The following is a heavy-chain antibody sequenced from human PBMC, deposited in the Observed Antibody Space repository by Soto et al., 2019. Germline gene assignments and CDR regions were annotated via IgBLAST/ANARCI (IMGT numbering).Heavy chain of an antibody. CDR3: ARETAYGDYFDY. J-gene: IGHJ4*02. CDR2: IYYSGST. D-gene: IGHD4-17*01. Sequence: SETLSLTCTVSGGSISSYYWSWIRQPPGKGLEWIGYIYYSGSTNYNPSLKSRVTISVDTSKNQFSLKLSSVTAADTAVYYCARETAYGDYFDYWGQGTRVTVSS. CDR1: GGSISSYY. V-gene: IGHV4-59*01.